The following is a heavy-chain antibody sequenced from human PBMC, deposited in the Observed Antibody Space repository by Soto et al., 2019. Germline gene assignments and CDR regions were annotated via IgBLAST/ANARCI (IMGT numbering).Heavy chain of an antibody. J-gene: IGHJ6*02. D-gene: IGHD3-10*01. Sequence: GESLKISCKGSGYSFTSYWIGWVRQMPGKGLEWMGIIYPGDSDTRYSPSFQGQVTISADKSISTAYLQWSSLKASDTAMYYCARERGPRYYYCGMDVWGQGTTVTVSS. CDR2: IYPGDSDT. CDR1: GYSFTSYW. V-gene: IGHV5-51*01. CDR3: ARERGPRYYYCGMDV.